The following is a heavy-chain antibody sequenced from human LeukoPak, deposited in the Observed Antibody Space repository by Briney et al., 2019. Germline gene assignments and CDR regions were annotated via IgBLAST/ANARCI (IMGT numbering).Heavy chain of an antibody. CDR3: AKDGTGSSYYYYYMDV. CDR1: GFTFSSYG. Sequence: GRSLRLSCAASGFTFSSYGMHWVRQAPGKGLEWVAVIWYDGSNKYYADSVKGRFTISRDNSKNTLYLQMNSLRAEGTAVYYCAKDGTGSSYYYYYMDVWGKGTTVTVSS. D-gene: IGHD3-10*01. J-gene: IGHJ6*03. CDR2: IWYDGSNK. V-gene: IGHV3-33*06.